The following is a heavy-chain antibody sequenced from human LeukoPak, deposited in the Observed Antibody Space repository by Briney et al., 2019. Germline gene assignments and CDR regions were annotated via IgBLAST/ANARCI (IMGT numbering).Heavy chain of an antibody. D-gene: IGHD2-15*01. Sequence: GGSLRLSCAASGFTFSSYRMHWVRQAPGKGLVWVSRINSDGSSTSYADSVKGRFTISRDNAKNTLYLQMNSLRAKDTAVYYCARGAALGYCSGGSCYWDAFDIWGQGTMVTVSS. J-gene: IGHJ3*02. CDR1: GFTFSSYR. CDR2: INSDGSST. V-gene: IGHV3-74*01. CDR3: ARGAALGYCSGGSCYWDAFDI.